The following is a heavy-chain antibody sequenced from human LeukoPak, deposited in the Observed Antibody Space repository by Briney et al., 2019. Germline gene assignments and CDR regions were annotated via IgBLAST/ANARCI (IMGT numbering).Heavy chain of an antibody. D-gene: IGHD6-25*01. CDR3: ARCGYRSEYYFDY. V-gene: IGHV3-30-3*01. J-gene: IGHJ4*02. CDR1: GFTFSSCA. CDR2: ISYDGSNK. Sequence: GRSLRLSCAASGFTFSSCAMHWVRQAPGKGLEWVAVISYDGSNKYYADSVKGRFTISRDNSKNTLYLQMNSLRAEDTAVYYCARCGYRSEYYFDYWGQGTLVTVSS.